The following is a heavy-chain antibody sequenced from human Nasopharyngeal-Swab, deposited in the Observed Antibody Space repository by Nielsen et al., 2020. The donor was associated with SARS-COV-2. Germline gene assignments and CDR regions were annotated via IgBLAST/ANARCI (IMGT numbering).Heavy chain of an antibody. J-gene: IGHJ4*02. CDR2: ISDDGSKT. CDR3: AKDLDGGGYLFVDY. D-gene: IGHD2-21*02. V-gene: IGHV3-30*18. CDR1: GFTFSSYA. Sequence: GGPLRLSCAASGFTFSSYALHWIRQSPGKGLEWVAVISDDGSKTYLIDSVKGRFTISRDNSKNTVYLQMSTLRAEDTAVYFCAKDLDGGGYLFVDYWGPGTLVTVSS.